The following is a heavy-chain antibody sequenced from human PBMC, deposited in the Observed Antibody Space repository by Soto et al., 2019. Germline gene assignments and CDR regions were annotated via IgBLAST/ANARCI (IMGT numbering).Heavy chain of an antibody. CDR1: GGSISSSSYY. D-gene: IGHD3-10*01. CDR2: IYYSGST. J-gene: IGHJ4*02. Sequence: SETLSLTCTVSGGSISSSSYYWGWIRQPPGKGLEWIGSIYYSGSTYYNPSLKSRVTISVDTSKNQFSLKLSSVTAADTAVYYCARLDYGEADYWGQGTLVTVSS. CDR3: ARLDYGEADY. V-gene: IGHV4-39*01.